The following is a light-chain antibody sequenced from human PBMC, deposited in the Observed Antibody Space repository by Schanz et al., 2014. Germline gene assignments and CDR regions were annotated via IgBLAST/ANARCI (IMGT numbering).Light chain of an antibody. CDR2: EVS. V-gene: IGLV2-14*01. J-gene: IGLJ3*02. CDR3: ATWDDSLNGRWV. Sequence: QSALTQPASVSGSPGQSITISCTGSSSDVGAYNYVSWYQQHPGNAPKLLIFEVSKRPSGVSNRFSGSKSANTASLTISGLQAEDEADYYCATWDDSLNGRWVFGGGTKLTVL. CDR1: SSDVGAYNY.